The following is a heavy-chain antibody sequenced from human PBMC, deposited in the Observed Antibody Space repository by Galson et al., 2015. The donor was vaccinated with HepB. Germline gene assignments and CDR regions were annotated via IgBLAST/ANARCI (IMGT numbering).Heavy chain of an antibody. CDR2: ISYDGSNK. CDR1: GFTFSSYA. J-gene: IGHJ4*02. D-gene: IGHD5-12*01. CDR3: ARGPVATN. Sequence: SLRLSCAASGFTFSSYAMHWVRQAPGKGLEWVAVISYDGSNKYYADSVKGRFTISRDNSKNTLYLQMNSLRAEDTAVYYCARGPVATNWGQGTLVTVSS. V-gene: IGHV3-30*04.